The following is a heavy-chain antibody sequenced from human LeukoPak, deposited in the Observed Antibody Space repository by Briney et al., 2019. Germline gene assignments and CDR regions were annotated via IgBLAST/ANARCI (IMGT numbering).Heavy chain of an antibody. D-gene: IGHD3-3*01. CDR2: IYYSGST. V-gene: IGHV4-59*01. Sequence: SETLSLTCTVSGGSISSYYWSWVRQPPGKGLEWIGYIYYSGSTNYNPSLKSRVTISVDTSKNQFSLKLSSVTAADTAVYYRAATYYDFWSGYYYYFDYWGQGTLVTVSS. CDR1: GGSISSYY. CDR3: AATYYDFWSGYYYYFDY. J-gene: IGHJ4*02.